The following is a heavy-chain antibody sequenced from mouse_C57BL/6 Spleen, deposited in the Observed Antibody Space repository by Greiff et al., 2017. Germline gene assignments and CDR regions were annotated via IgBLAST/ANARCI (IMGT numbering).Heavy chain of an antibody. CDR3: ARYNYGSSYVAY. CDR1: GFTFTDYY. V-gene: IGHV7-3*01. Sequence: EVKVVESGGGLVQPGGSLSLSCAASGFTFTDYYMSWVRQPPGTALEWLGFIRNKANGYTTEYSASVKGRFTISRDNSQSILYLHMNALRAEDSATYYCARYNYGSSYVAYWGQGTLVTVSA. D-gene: IGHD1-1*01. CDR2: IRNKANGYTT. J-gene: IGHJ3*01.